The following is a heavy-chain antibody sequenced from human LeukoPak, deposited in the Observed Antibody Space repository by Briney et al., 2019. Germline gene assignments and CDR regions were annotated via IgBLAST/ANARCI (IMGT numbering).Heavy chain of an antibody. Sequence: SETLSLTCTVPDGSISNYFWSWIRQPPGKGLEWIGYIYYTGMTNSTPSLKSRVTISMDTSKNQFSLNLRSVTAADTAIYYCARHGRMVIMSKFSTGIDQWGQGTLVTVSS. J-gene: IGHJ4*02. CDR2: IYYTGMT. V-gene: IGHV4-59*08. CDR1: DGSISNYF. D-gene: IGHD2-8*01. CDR3: ARHGRMVIMSKFSTGIDQ.